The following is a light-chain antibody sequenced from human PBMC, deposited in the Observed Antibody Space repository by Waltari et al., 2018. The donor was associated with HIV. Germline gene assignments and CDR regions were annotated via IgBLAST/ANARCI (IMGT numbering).Light chain of an antibody. CDR1: QTISSNY. V-gene: IGKV3-20*01. CDR3: QQYASSVPYT. Sequence: EIVLTQSPGTLSLSPGERATLSCRVSQTISSNYLAWYQQKPGQAPRLLIYGASSRATGIPDRSSGSGSGTDFTLTITKLEPEDSAVYYFQQYASSVPYTFGQGTKLEIK. CDR2: GAS. J-gene: IGKJ2*01.